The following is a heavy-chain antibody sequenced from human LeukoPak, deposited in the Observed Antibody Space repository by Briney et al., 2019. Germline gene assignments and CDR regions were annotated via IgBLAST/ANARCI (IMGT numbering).Heavy chain of an antibody. CDR2: IIPIFGTA. D-gene: IGHD2-2*01. J-gene: IGHJ6*03. CDR1: GGTFSSYA. Sequence: SVKVSCKASGGTFSSYAISWVRQAPGQGLEWMGGIIPIFGTANYAQKFQGRVTITADESTSTAYMELSSLRSDDTAVYYCARDTRYCSSTSCPHPNYYYYYYMDVWGKGTTVTISS. V-gene: IGHV1-69*13. CDR3: ARDTRYCSSTSCPHPNYYYYYYMDV.